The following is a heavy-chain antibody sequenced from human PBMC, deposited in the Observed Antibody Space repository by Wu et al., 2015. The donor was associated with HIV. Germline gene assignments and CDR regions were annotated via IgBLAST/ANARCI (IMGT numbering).Heavy chain of an antibody. CDR1: GGTFSSYA. D-gene: IGHD3-22*01. J-gene: IGHJ6*02. CDR3: ARYGDSSGYYRTNYYYYGMDV. Sequence: QVQLVQSGAEVKKPGSSVKVSCKASGGTFSSYAISWVRQAPGQGLEWMGGIIPIFGTANYAQKFQGRVTITTDESTSTAYMELSSLRSEDTAVYYCARYGDSSGYYRTNYYYYGMDVWGQGTTVTVSS. CDR2: IIPIFGTA. V-gene: IGHV1-69*05.